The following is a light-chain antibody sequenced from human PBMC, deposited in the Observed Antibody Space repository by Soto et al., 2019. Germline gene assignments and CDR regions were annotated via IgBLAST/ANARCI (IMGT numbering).Light chain of an antibody. J-gene: IGKJ2*01. CDR3: QQSYSTPPRYT. CDR1: QSISSY. V-gene: IGKV1-39*01. CDR2: AAS. Sequence: DIPMTQSPSSLSASVGDRVTITCRASQSISSYLNWYQQKPGKAPKLLIYAASSSQSGVTSRFSGSGSGTDFSLTISSLQPEDFATYYCQQSYSTPPRYTFGQGTKLELK.